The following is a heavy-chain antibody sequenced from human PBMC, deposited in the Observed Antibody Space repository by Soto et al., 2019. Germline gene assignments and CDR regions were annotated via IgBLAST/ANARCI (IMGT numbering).Heavy chain of an antibody. J-gene: IGHJ4*02. CDR3: ASGDASDPQPGH. D-gene: IGHD7-27*01. CDR2: IYYSGST. CDR1: GGSISSGDYY. V-gene: IGHV4-30-4*01. Sequence: PSETLSLTCTVSGGSISSGDYYWSWIRQPPGKGLEWIGYIYYSGSTYYNPSLKSRVTISVDTSKNQFSLKLSSVTAADTAVYYCASGDASDPQPGHWGQGTLVTVSS.